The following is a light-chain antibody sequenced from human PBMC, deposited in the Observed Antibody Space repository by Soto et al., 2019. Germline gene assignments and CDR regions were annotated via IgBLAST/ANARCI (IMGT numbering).Light chain of an antibody. CDR2: EAS. CDR1: DVGSYNR. J-gene: IGLJ1*01. V-gene: IGLV2-18*01. Sequence: QSVLTQPASVSGSPGQTITISCSDVGSYNRVSWYQQPPGTAPKLIIYEASNRPSGVPDRFSGSKSGNTASLTISGLQAADEADYYCSLYTSENTYVFGTGTKVTVL. CDR3: SLYTSENTYV.